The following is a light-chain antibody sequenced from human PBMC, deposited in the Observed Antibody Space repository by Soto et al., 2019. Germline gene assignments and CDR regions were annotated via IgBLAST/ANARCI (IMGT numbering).Light chain of an antibody. V-gene: IGLV1-40*01. Sequence: QSVLTQPPSVSGAPGQRVTISCTGSSSNIGAGYDVHWYQQLPGTAPKLLIFGNSNRPSGVRDRFSGSKSGTSASLAITGXXXXXXXXYYCQSYDSSLSALIFGGGTKLTVL. CDR3: QSYDSSLSALI. CDR2: GNS. CDR1: SSNIGAGYD. J-gene: IGLJ2*01.